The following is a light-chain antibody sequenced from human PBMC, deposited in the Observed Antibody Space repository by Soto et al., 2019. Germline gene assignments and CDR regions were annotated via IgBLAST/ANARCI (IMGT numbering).Light chain of an antibody. CDR3: AAWDGSLNGWV. CDR1: SSNIGSNT. J-gene: IGLJ2*01. CDR2: SND. Sequence: QAVVTQAPSASGTPGQRVTISCSGSSSNIGSNTVSWYQQVPGTAPKLLIYSNDQRPSGVPDRFSGSKSGTSASLAIGGLQSEDEADYYCAAWDGSLNGWVFGGGTKVTV. V-gene: IGLV1-44*01.